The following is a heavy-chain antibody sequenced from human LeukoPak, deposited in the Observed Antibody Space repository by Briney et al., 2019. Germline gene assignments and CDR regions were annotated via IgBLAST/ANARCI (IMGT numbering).Heavy chain of an antibody. J-gene: IGHJ4*02. CDR1: GYTLTELS. CDR2: FDPEDGET. Sequence: ASVKVSCKVSGYTLTELSMHWVRQAPGKGLEWMGGFDPEDGETIYAQKFQGRVTMTEDTSTDTAYMELSSLRSEDTAAYYCATEGIAARELQNWGQGTLVTISS. CDR3: ATEGIAARELQN. D-gene: IGHD6-13*01. V-gene: IGHV1-24*01.